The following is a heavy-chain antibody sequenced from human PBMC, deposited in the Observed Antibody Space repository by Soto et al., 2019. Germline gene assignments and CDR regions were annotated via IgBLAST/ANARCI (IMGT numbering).Heavy chain of an antibody. J-gene: IGHJ5*02. CDR1: GDSVSSDSAA. CDR3: ARASWPMTTIISGWLDP. Sequence: SQTLSLTCAISGDSVSSDSAAWTWIRQSPSRGLEWLGRIYFRSTWYDDYAVSVKSRITISPDTSENQFSLHLNSVTPDDTAVNFCARASWPMTTIISGWLDPWGLGTLVTVSS. V-gene: IGHV6-1*01. D-gene: IGHD2-21*02. CDR2: IYFRSTWYD.